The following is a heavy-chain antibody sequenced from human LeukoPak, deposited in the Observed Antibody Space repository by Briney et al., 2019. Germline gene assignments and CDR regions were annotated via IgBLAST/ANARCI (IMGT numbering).Heavy chain of an antibody. J-gene: IGHJ3*02. CDR3: ARDPSSPSSGWHQAAFDI. CDR1: GFTFSSYS. Sequence: GGSLRLSCAASGFTFSSYSMNWVRQAPGKGLEWVSSISSSSSYIYYADSVKGRFTISRDNAKNSLYLQMNSLRAEDTAVHYCARDPSSPSSGWHQAAFDIWGQGTMVTVSS. CDR2: ISSSSSYI. V-gene: IGHV3-21*01. D-gene: IGHD3-22*01.